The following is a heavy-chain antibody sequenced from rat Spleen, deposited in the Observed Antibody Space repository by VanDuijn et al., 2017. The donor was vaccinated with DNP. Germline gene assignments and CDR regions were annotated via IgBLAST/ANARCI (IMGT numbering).Heavy chain of an antibody. CDR2: IDAGSGST. Sequence: QVQLRQSGAEPAKPGSSVKISCKASGYTFTTYYISWIKQTTGQGLDYIGYIDAGSGSTNYNEKFRGKATLTVDKSSSTAFLQLSSLTPDDSAVYYCARSGGSRVWFAYWGQGTLVTVSS. V-gene: IGHV1-43*01. CDR1: GYTFTTYY. CDR3: ARSGGSRVWFAY. D-gene: IGHD1-4*01. J-gene: IGHJ3*01.